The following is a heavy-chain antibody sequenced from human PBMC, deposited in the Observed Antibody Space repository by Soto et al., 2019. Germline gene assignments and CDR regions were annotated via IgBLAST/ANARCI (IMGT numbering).Heavy chain of an antibody. CDR2: ISVSTSTI. J-gene: IGHJ3*02. V-gene: IGHV3-48*01. Sequence: QNGGCLRLACASCGVSFSNYNMNWVSQAPGKGLEWLSYISVSTSTIYYADSVKGRFTISRDNAKNSLYLQMNSLRAEDTAVYYCAREGVAHCSGASCYSGTFDIWGQGTMVTVSS. CDR3: AREGVAHCSGASCYSGTFDI. CDR1: GVSFSNYN. D-gene: IGHD2-15*01.